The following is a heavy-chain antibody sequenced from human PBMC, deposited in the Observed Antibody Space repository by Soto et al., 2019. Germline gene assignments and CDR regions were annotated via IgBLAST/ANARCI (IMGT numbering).Heavy chain of an antibody. CDR3: AKGGNDFWSGHYGGLYYMDV. D-gene: IGHD3-3*01. J-gene: IGHJ6*03. V-gene: IGHV3-23*01. Sequence: GGSLRLSCAASGFTFSSYAMSWVRQAPGKGLEWVSAISGSGGSTYYADSVKGRFTISRDNSKNTLYLQMNSLRAEDTAVYYCAKGGNDFWSGHYGGLYYMDVWGKGTTVTVSS. CDR2: ISGSGGST. CDR1: GFTFSSYA.